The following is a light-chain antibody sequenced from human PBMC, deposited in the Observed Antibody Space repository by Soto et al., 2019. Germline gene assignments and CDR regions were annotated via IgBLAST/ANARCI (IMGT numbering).Light chain of an antibody. CDR2: EVS. Sequence: EVVMTQSPLSLPVTLGQPASITCRSSQSLLYSDGNTYLNWFQQRPGQSPRRLIFEVSNRDSGVPDRFCGSASGTDFTLKISRVEAEDVGVYYCMQALQTSITFGQGTRLEIK. CDR1: QSLLYSDGNTY. V-gene: IGKV2-30*01. CDR3: MQALQTSIT. J-gene: IGKJ5*01.